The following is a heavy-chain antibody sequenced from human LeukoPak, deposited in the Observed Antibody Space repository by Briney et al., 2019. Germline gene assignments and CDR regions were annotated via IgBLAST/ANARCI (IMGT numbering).Heavy chain of an antibody. J-gene: IGHJ4*02. CDR2: IHHNGLT. D-gene: IGHD1-14*01. Sequence: PSETLSLTCAVSGASISSHDYYWSWIRHHPGKGLEWVGYIHHNGLTYFNPSLQGRISLSMDTYNNQVSLKLNSVTAADTAVCYCATKPDTLYYFDYWGRGTLVTVSS. V-gene: IGHV4-31*11. CDR1: GASISSHDYY. CDR3: ATKPDTLYYFDY.